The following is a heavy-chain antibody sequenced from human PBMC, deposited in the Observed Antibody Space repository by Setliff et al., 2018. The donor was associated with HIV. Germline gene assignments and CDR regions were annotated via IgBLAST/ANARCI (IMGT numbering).Heavy chain of an antibody. V-gene: IGHV4-61*09. CDR1: GGSISSGSYY. J-gene: IGHJ4*02. D-gene: IGHD2-21*02. Sequence: SETLSLTCTVSGGSISSGSYYWSWIRQPAGEGLEWIGQIHTTGTTNCNPSLKSRVTISVDTSKNQFSLKLSSVTAADTAVYYCARRRPTYCGGDCYSGDYFDYWGQGTLVTVSS. CDR3: ARRRPTYCGGDCYSGDYFDY. CDR2: IHTTGTT.